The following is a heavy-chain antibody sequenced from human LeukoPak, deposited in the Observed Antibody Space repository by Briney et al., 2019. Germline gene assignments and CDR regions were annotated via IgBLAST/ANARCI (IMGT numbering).Heavy chain of an antibody. CDR1: GFTFSGHW. CDR2: INQGGSDK. J-gene: IGHJ4*02. D-gene: IGHD1-14*01. V-gene: IGHV3-7*01. CDR3: TRDRSRAEGD. Sequence: GGSLRLSCAASGFTFSGHWMSWVRQAPGKGLEWVANINQGGSDKYYVDSVKGRSTISRDNANNLLYLQMNSLRGEDTAVYYCTRDRSRAEGDLGQGTLVTVSS.